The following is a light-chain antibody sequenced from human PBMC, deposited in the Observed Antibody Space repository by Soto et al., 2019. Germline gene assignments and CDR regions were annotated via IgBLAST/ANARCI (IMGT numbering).Light chain of an antibody. J-gene: IGKJ3*01. CDR2: GAF. V-gene: IGKV1-9*01. Sequence: IQLTQSPSSLSASIGDRVTITCRASQGISNYLAWYQQKPGKAPKLLIYGAFTLQSGVPSRFNGSGSGTDFTLTISSLQPGDLATYYCQQLNNFPPFTFGPGTKVDLK. CDR1: QGISNY. CDR3: QQLNNFPPFT.